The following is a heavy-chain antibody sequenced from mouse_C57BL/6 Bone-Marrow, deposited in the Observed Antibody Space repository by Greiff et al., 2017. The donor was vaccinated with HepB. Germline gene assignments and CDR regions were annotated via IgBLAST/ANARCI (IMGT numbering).Heavy chain of an antibody. Sequence: VQLQQSGPGLVQPSQSLSITCTVSGFSLTSYGVHWVRQSPGKGLEWLGVIWSGGSTDYNAAFISRLSISKDNSKSQVSFKMNSLQADDTAIYYCARKKDELRRFAYWGQGTLVTVSA. CDR3: ARKKDELRRFAY. J-gene: IGHJ3*01. CDR1: GFSLTSYG. CDR2: IWSGGST. V-gene: IGHV2-2*01.